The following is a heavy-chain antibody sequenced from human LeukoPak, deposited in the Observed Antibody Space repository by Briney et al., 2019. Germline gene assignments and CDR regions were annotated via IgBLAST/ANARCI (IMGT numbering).Heavy chain of an antibody. CDR1: GGSISSYY. Sequence: SETLSLTCTVSGGSISSYYWSWIRQPAGKGLEWIGRIYTSGSTNYNPSLKSRVTMSVDTSKNQFSLKLSSVTAADTAVYYYASTAVVVAATSDAFDIWGQGTMVTVSS. V-gene: IGHV4-4*07. J-gene: IGHJ3*02. CDR3: ASTAVVVAATSDAFDI. D-gene: IGHD2-15*01. CDR2: IYTSGST.